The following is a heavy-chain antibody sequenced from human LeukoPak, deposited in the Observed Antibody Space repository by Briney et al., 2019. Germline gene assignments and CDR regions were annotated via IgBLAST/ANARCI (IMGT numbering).Heavy chain of an antibody. CDR1: GFTFSGYA. Sequence: GRSLRLSCAASGFTFSGYAMHWVRQAPGKGLEWVAVISYDGSNEYYADSVKGRFTISRDNSKNTLYLQMNSLRAEDTAVYYCAKASSPLLWFGELFPWFDPWGQGTLVTVSS. CDR2: ISYDGSNE. D-gene: IGHD3-10*01. J-gene: IGHJ5*02. V-gene: IGHV3-30-3*01. CDR3: AKASSPLLWFGELFPWFDP.